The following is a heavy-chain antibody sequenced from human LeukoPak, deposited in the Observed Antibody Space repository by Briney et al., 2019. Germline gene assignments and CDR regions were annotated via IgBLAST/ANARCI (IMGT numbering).Heavy chain of an antibody. Sequence: PGGSLRLSCAASGFSLSSYSMNWVRQAPGKGLEWVSSISSSSSYIYYADSVKGRFTISRDNAKNSLYLQMNSLRAEDTAVYYCASPRVQYQLPPDYWGQGTLVTVSS. CDR1: GFSLSSYS. V-gene: IGHV3-21*01. D-gene: IGHD2-2*01. CDR3: ASPRVQYQLPPDY. CDR2: ISSSSSYI. J-gene: IGHJ4*02.